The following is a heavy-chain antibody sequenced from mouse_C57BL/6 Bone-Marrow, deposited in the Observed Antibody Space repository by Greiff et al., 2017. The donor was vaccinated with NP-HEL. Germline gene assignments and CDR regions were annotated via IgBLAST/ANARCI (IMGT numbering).Heavy chain of an antibody. CDR2: ISDGGSYT. V-gene: IGHV5-4*01. CDR3: ARDASYGSSPFFAY. CDR1: GFTFSSYA. J-gene: IGHJ3*01. Sequence: EVKLMESGGGLVKPGGSLKLSCAASGFTFSSYAMSWVRQTPEKRLEWVATISDGGSYTYYPDNVKGRFTISRDNAKNNLYLQMSHLKSEDTAMYYCARDASYGSSPFFAYWGQGTLVTVSA. D-gene: IGHD1-1*01.